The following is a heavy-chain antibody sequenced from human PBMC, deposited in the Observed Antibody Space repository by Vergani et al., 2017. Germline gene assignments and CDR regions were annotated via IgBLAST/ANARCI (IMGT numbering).Heavy chain of an antibody. V-gene: IGHV1-69*01. CDR2: IIPIFGTA. CDR1: GGTFSSYA. CDR3: ARSHEAELNYYYYYMDV. Sequence: QVQLVQSGAEVKKPGSSVKVSCKASGGTFSSYAISWVRQAPGQGLEWMGGIIPIFGTANYAQKFQGRVTITADESTSAAYMGLSSLGSEDTAVYYCARSHEAELNYYYYYMDVWGKGTTVTVSS. J-gene: IGHJ6*03. D-gene: IGHD1-1*01.